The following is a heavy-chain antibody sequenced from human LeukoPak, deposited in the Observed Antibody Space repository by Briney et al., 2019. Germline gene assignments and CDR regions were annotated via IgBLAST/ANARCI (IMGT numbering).Heavy chain of an antibody. CDR2: IYTSGST. V-gene: IGHV4-61*02. J-gene: IGHJ6*03. CDR1: GGSISGGSYY. Sequence: SETLSLTCTVSGGSISGGSYYWSWIRQPAGKGLEWIGRIYTSGSTNYNPSLKSRVTISVDTSKNQLSLKLSSVTAADTAVYYCARFEAYPLYYYYYMDVWGKGTTVTVSS. CDR3: ARFEAYPLYYYYYMDV.